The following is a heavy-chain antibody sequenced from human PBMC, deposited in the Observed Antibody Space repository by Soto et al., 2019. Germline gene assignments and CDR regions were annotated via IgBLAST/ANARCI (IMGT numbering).Heavy chain of an antibody. CDR2: ISSSSSYI. CDR1: GFTFSSYS. CDR3: ARVGIAAAGRNWFDP. D-gene: IGHD6-13*01. J-gene: IGHJ5*02. V-gene: IGHV3-21*01. Sequence: EVQLVESGGGLVKPGGSLRLSCAASGFTFSSYSMNWVRQAPGKGLEWVSSISSSSSYIYYADSVKGRFTISRDNAKNSLYLQMNSLRAEDTAVYYCARVGIAAAGRNWFDPWGQGTLVTVSS.